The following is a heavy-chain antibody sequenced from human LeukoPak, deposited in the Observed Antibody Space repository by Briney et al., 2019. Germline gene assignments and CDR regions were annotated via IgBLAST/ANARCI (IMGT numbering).Heavy chain of an antibody. V-gene: IGHV3-23*01. D-gene: IGHD6-13*01. Sequence: GGSLRLSCVASGFTFSSYAMGWVRQAPGKGLEWVSAISGSGDSTYYGDSVKGRFTISRDNSKNTLYLQMNSLRAEDTAVYYCAKTRPLDSSSWPHGDYWGQGTLVTVSS. CDR2: ISGSGDST. CDR3: AKTRPLDSSSWPHGDY. J-gene: IGHJ4*02. CDR1: GFTFSSYA.